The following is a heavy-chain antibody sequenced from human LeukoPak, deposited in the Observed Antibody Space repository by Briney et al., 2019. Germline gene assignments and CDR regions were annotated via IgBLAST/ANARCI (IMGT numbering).Heavy chain of an antibody. Sequence: PSETLSLTCTVSGGSISSYYWSWIRQPAGKGLEWIGRIYTSGSTNYNPSLKSRATISVDTSKNQFSLKLSSVTAADTAVYYCARVTHYYDSGSYPYWGQGTLVIVSS. J-gene: IGHJ4*02. CDR1: GGSISSYY. CDR2: IYTSGST. CDR3: ARVTHYYDSGSYPY. D-gene: IGHD3-10*01. V-gene: IGHV4-4*07.